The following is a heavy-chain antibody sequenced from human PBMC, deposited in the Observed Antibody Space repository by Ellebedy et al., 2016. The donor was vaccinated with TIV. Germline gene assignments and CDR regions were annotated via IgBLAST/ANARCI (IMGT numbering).Heavy chain of an antibody. J-gene: IGHJ4*02. D-gene: IGHD3/OR15-3a*01. CDR3: ARDPMIWIFDY. CDR2: ISSSGSTI. Sequence: PSETLSLTCTVSGGSISSYYMSWIRQAPGKGLEWVSYISSSGSTIYYADSVKGRFTISRDNAKNELYLQMNSLRADDTAVYYCARDPMIWIFDYWGQGTLVTVSS. CDR1: GGSISSYY. V-gene: IGHV3-11*04.